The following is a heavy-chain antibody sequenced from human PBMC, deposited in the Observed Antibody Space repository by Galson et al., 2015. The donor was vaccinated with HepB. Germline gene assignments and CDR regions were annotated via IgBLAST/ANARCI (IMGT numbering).Heavy chain of an antibody. Sequence: SLRLSCAASGFTFSSYAMHWVRQAPGKGLEWVAVISYDGSNKYYADSVKGRFTISRDNSKNTLYLQMNSLRAEDTAVYYCARDQVDYWDQGTLVTVSS. CDR2: ISYDGSNK. J-gene: IGHJ4*02. V-gene: IGHV3-30*04. CDR1: GFTFSSYA. CDR3: ARDQVDY.